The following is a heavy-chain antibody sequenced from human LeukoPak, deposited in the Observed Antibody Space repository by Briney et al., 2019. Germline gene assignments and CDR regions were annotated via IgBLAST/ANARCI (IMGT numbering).Heavy chain of an antibody. Sequence: GGSLRLSCAASGFTFSSYAMHWVRQAPGKGLEWVAVISYDGSNKYYADSVKGRFTISRDNSKNTLYPQMNSLRAEDTAVYYCARVRSQWELGHPTAYWGQGTLVTVSS. CDR2: ISYDGSNK. J-gene: IGHJ4*02. CDR1: GFTFSSYA. V-gene: IGHV3-30-3*01. CDR3: ARVRSQWELGHPTAY. D-gene: IGHD1-26*01.